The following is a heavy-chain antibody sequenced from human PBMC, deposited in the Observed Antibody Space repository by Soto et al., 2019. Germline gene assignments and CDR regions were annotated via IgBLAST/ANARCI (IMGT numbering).Heavy chain of an antibody. CDR2: IHYTGNI. D-gene: IGHD3-10*02. J-gene: IGHJ5*02. CDR1: GASISSTIFY. CDR3: ARHAHMLYNWCDP. Sequence: SETLSLTCSVSGASISSTIFYWGWVRQPPGKGLQWIGSIHYTGNIDYSPSLKGRVSISVDTSKSQLSLTLSSVTATDTAVYFWARHAHMLYNWCDPWGQGTLVTVSS. V-gene: IGHV4-39*01.